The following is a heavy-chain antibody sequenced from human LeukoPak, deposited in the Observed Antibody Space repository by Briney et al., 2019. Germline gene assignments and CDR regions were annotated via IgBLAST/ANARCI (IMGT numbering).Heavy chain of an antibody. CDR2: IYYSRST. D-gene: IGHD6-13*01. J-gene: IGHJ6*02. V-gene: IGHV4-39*01. CDR3: ARDPKTYSSSWYLGFYYYYYGMDV. Sequence: KASETLSLTCTVSGGSISSSSYYWGWIRQPPGKGLEWIGSIYYSRSTYYNPSLKSRVTISVDTSKNQFSLKLSSVTAADTAVYYCARDPKTYSSSWYLGFYYYYYGMDVWGQGTTVTVSS. CDR1: GGSISSSSYY.